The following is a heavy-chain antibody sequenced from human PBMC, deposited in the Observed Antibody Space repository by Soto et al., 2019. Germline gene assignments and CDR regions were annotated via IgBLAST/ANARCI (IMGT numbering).Heavy chain of an antibody. CDR3: ATLQNYYDSSGYYSDAFGI. CDR2: ISAYNGNT. D-gene: IGHD3-22*01. J-gene: IGHJ3*02. CDR1: GYTFTSYG. Sequence: ASVKVSCKASGYTFTSYGISWVRQAPGQGLEWMGWISAYNGNTNYAQKLQGRVTMTTDTSTSTAYMELRSLRSEDTAVYYCATLQNYYDSSGYYSDAFGIWGQGTMVTVSS. V-gene: IGHV1-18*01.